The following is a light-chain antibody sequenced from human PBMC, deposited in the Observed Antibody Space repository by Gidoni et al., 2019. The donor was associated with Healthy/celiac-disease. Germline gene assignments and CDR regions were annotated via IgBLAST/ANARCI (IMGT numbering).Light chain of an antibody. V-gene: IGKV1-39*01. CDR2: AAS. CDR3: QQSYSTPQT. J-gene: IGKJ1*01. CDR1: QSISSY. Sequence: EIQMTQSPSSLSASVGDRVTITCRASQSISSYLNWYQQKPGKAPKLLIYAASSLQSGVPSRFSGSGSGTDFTLTISSLQPEDVGTYYCQQSYSTPQTFGQGTKVEIK.